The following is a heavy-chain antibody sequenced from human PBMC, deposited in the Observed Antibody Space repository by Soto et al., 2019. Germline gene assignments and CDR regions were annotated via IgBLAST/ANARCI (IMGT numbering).Heavy chain of an antibody. V-gene: IGHV1-69*13. CDR2: IIPIFGTA. J-gene: IGHJ6*02. CDR3: AREEYGSGSYYGYYGMDV. CDR1: GGTFSSYS. Sequence: SVKVSCKASGGTFSSYSISWVLQAPGQGLEWMGGIIPIFGTANYAQKFQGRVTITADESTSTAYMELSSLRSEDTAVYYCAREEYGSGSYYGYYGMDVWGQGTTVTVSS. D-gene: IGHD3-10*01.